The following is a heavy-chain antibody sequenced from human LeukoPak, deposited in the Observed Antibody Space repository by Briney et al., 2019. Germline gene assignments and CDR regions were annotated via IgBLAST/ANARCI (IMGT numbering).Heavy chain of an antibody. D-gene: IGHD5-18*01. CDR3: ARAPRGYSYGYFDY. Sequence: SETLSLTCAVSGDSVSSSNYYWSWIRQPPGKGLEWIGYIYYSGSTYYNPSLKSRVTISVDTSKNQFSLKLSSVTAADTAVYYCARAPRGYSYGYFDYWGQGTLVTVSS. V-gene: IGHV4-30-4*02. CDR2: IYYSGST. CDR1: GDSVSSSNYY. J-gene: IGHJ4*02.